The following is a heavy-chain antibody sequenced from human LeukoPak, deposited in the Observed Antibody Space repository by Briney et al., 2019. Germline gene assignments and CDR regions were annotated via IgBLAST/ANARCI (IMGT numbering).Heavy chain of an antibody. Sequence: GGSLRLSCVASGFSFSSYVMSWVRQAPGKGLEWVSAISGNSVTTYYADSVKGRFTISRDNSKNTLYLQMNSLRAEDTAVYYCAKVLWVSRYFDYWGQGTLVTVSS. CDR2: ISGNSVTT. CDR1: GFSFSSYV. V-gene: IGHV3-23*01. J-gene: IGHJ4*02. D-gene: IGHD2-21*01. CDR3: AKVLWVSRYFDY.